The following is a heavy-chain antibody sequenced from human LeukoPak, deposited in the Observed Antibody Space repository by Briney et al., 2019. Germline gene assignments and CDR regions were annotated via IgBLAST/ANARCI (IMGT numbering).Heavy chain of an antibody. CDR3: ARGDSSGYPYYFDY. D-gene: IGHD3-22*01. Sequence: SETLSLTCAVSGGSISSGGYSWSWIRQPPGKGLVWIGYIYHSGSTYYNPSLKSRVPISVDRSKNQFSLKLSSVTAADTAVYYCARGDSSGYPYYFDYWGQGTLVTVSS. CDR1: GGSISSGGYS. V-gene: IGHV4-30-2*01. CDR2: IYHSGST. J-gene: IGHJ4*02.